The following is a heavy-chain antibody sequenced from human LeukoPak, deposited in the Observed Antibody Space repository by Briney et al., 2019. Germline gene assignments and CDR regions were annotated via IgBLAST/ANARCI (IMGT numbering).Heavy chain of an antibody. CDR1: GFTFSSCS. V-gene: IGHV3-21*01. Sequence: GGSLRLSCAASGFTFSSCSMNWVRQAPGKGLEWVSSISRGGDYTYSEDSVKGRFTISRDNAKDSLYLQLNSLRAEDTAVYYCARDLMAVAGTGFDYWGQGTLVTVSS. J-gene: IGHJ4*02. CDR3: ARDLMAVAGTGFDY. D-gene: IGHD6-19*01. CDR2: ISRGGDYT.